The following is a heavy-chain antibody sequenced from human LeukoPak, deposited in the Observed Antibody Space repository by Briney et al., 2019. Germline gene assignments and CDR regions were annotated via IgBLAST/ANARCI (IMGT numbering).Heavy chain of an antibody. J-gene: IGHJ5*02. CDR1: GFTFSYYG. CDR3: AKDLMRDRWFGES. CDR2: IRYDGNDK. Sequence: TGGSLRLSCAASGFTFSYYGLHWVRQAPGKGLEWVAFIRYDGNDKYYADSVKGRFTISRDNYRNTLYLEMNSLRVEDTAVYYCAKDLMRDRWFGESWGQGTLVTVSS. D-gene: IGHD3-10*01. V-gene: IGHV3-30*02.